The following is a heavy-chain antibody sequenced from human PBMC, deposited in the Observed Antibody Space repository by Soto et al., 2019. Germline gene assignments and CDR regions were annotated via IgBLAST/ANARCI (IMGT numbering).Heavy chain of an antibody. CDR1: GISLSTGGVG. D-gene: IGHD5-18*01. CDR2: IYWNDDR. CDR3: AHTTTAWIRESPACSDGMGV. Sequence: AGPTLVNPTQTLTLTCTFSGISLSTGGVGVGWIRHPPGKALECLTLIYWNDDRRYSPSLKSRLTITKDTSKNQVVLTMANLDPVDAGIYFSAHTTTAWIRESPACSDGMGVWGQGTTVTVSS. V-gene: IGHV2-5*01. J-gene: IGHJ6*02.